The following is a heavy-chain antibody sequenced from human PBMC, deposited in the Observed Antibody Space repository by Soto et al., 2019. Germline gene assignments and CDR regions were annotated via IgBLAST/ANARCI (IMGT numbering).Heavy chain of an antibody. CDR3: ARAWGYYFDY. CDR2: IYYSGST. CDR1: GGSISSYY. V-gene: IGHV4-59*01. Sequence: PSETLSLTFTVSGGSISSYYWSWIRQPPGKGLEWIGYIYYSGSTNYNPSLKSRVTISVDTSKNQFSLKLSSVTAADTAVYYCARAWGYYFDYWGQGTLVTVSS. J-gene: IGHJ4*02. D-gene: IGHD3-16*01.